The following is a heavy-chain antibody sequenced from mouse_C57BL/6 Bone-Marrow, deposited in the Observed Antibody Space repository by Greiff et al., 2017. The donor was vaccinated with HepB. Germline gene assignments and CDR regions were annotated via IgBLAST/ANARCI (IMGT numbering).Heavy chain of an antibody. J-gene: IGHJ2*01. Sequence: VQLQQSGPELVKPGASVKISCKASGYTFTDYYMNWVKQSHGKSLEWIGDINPNNGGTSYNQKFKGKATLTVDKSSSTAYMELRSLTSEDSAVYYCARWRIYYGSSLYYFDYWGQGTTLTVSS. V-gene: IGHV1-26*01. CDR3: ARWRIYYGSSLYYFDY. CDR1: GYTFTDYY. D-gene: IGHD1-1*01. CDR2: INPNNGGT.